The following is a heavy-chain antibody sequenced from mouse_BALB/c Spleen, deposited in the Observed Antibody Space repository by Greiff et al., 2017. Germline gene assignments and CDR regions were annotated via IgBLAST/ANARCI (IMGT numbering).Heavy chain of an antibody. CDR3: ARYGNSVYFDY. Sequence: EVKVVESGGGLVKPGGSLKLSCAASGFTFSSYTMSWVRQTPEKRLEWVATISSGGGNTYYPDSVKGRFTISRDNAKNNLYLQMSSLRSEDTALYYCARYGNSVYFDYWGQGTTLTVSS. CDR2: ISSGGGNT. CDR1: GFTFSSYT. J-gene: IGHJ2*01. D-gene: IGHD2-1*01. V-gene: IGHV5-9*03.